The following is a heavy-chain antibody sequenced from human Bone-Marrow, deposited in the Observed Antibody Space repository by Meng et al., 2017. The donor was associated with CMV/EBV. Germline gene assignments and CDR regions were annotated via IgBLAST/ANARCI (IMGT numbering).Heavy chain of an antibody. Sequence: SVKVSCKASGDTFSSYSISWVRQAPGQGLEWMGRILPMFDIRKYGEKLQDRVTITADRTTRTAYMELSGLRSEDTAVYYCAQVRVAGYAFHIWGQGTMVTVSS. CDR2: ILPMFDIR. CDR3: AQVRVAGYAFHI. V-gene: IGHV1-69*02. J-gene: IGHJ3*02. CDR1: GDTFSSYS. D-gene: IGHD2-15*01.